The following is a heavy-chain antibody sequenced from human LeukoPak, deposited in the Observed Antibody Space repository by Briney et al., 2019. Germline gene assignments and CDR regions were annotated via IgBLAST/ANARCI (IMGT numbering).Heavy chain of an antibody. J-gene: IGHJ4*02. CDR2: INPSGGST. CDR3: ATAKSRTGTFDY. D-gene: IGHD1-7*01. CDR1: GYTFTSYY. Sequence: ASVKVSCKASGYTFTSYYMHWVRQAPGQGLEWMGIINPSGGSTSYAQKFQGRVTMTRDMSTSTVYMELSSLRSEDTAVYYCATAKSRTGTFDYWGQGSLVTVYS. V-gene: IGHV1-46*01.